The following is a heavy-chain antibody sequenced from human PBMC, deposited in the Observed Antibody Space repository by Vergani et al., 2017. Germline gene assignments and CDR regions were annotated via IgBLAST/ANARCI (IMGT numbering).Heavy chain of an antibody. CDR2: IKSKFDRGTT. D-gene: IGHD2-21*01. V-gene: IGHV3-15*07. Sequence: EVQLVESGGGIVKPGGSLRLSCVASGFSFRNAWMNWVRRTPGKGLEWVGRIKSKFDRGTTDYAAAVKGRFTISRDDSKNTLFLQMNGLKTEDIGVYYCTADPRYCGDGSCYYLRDHHYYGMDVWGQGTTVTVSS. CDR3: TADPRYCGDGSCYYLRDHHYYGMDV. CDR1: GFSFRNAW. J-gene: IGHJ6*02.